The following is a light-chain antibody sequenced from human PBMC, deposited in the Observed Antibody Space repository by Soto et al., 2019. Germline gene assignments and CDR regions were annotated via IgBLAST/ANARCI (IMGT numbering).Light chain of an antibody. CDR3: QQYATSPLT. V-gene: IGKV3-11*01. J-gene: IGKJ4*01. CDR1: QSVSSY. CDR2: DAS. Sequence: IVLTQSPATLPLSPGERATLSCRASQSVSSYLAWYQQKPGQAPRLLIYDASNRATGIPARFSGSGSGTDFTLTISRLEPEDFALYYCQQYATSPLTFGGGTKVDIK.